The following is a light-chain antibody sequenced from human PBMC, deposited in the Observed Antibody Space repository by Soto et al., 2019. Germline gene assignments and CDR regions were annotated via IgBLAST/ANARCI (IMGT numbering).Light chain of an antibody. CDR2: AAS. CDR3: QHSTTWT. J-gene: IGKJ1*01. CDR1: QGISTS. V-gene: IGKV1-39*01. Sequence: DIQMTQSPSSLSASVGDRVTMTCRASQGISTSLNWYQQKPGKAPKLLIYAASSLQSGVPSRFSGSGSETDFTLTISSLQPEDFATYSCQHSTTWTFGQGTKVDIK.